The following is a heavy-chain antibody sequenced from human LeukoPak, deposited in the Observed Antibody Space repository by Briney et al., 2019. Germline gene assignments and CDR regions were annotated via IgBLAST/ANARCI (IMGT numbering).Heavy chain of an antibody. V-gene: IGHV4-39*07. Sequence: SETLSLTCTVSGGSISSSSYYWGWIRQPPGKGLEWIGSIYYSGSTYYKSSLKSRVTISVDTSKNQFSLKLSSVTAADTAVYYCARAVNSEGATVHYYYMDVWGKGTTVTVSS. CDR3: ARAVNSEGATVHYYYMDV. D-gene: IGHD1-26*01. CDR1: GGSISSSSYY. CDR2: IYYSGST. J-gene: IGHJ6*03.